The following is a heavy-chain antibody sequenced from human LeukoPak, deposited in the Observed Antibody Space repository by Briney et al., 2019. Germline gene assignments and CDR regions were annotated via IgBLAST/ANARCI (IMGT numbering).Heavy chain of an antibody. J-gene: IGHJ6*03. Sequence: PGGSLRLSCAASGFTFSDYYMSWIRQAPGKGLEWASYISSSGSTIYYADSVKGRFTISRDNAKNSLYLQMNSLRAEDTAVYYCYGSPRYYYYMDVWGKGTTVTVSS. CDR2: ISSSGSTI. V-gene: IGHV3-11*01. D-gene: IGHD4-17*01. CDR1: GFTFSDYY. CDR3: YGSPRYYYYMDV.